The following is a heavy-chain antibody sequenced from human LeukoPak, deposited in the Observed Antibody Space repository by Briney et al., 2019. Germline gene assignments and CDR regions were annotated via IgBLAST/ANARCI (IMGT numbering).Heavy chain of an antibody. CDR3: ARVVGNYVWGSYRPEGCFDS. Sequence: GASVKVSCKASGYTFTSYAISWVRQAPGQGPEWIGRINMYNGNTNYAQKLQGRVTMTTDTSTSTAYMELRSLRSDDTAVYYCARVVGNYVWGSYRPEGCFDSWGQGTLVTVSS. CDR1: GYTFTSYA. D-gene: IGHD3-16*02. CDR2: INMYNGNT. V-gene: IGHV1-18*01. J-gene: IGHJ4*02.